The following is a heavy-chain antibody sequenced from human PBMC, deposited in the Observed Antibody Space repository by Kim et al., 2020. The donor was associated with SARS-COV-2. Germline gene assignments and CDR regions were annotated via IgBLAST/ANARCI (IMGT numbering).Heavy chain of an antibody. CDR2: ISYDGSNK. D-gene: IGHD3-22*01. CDR1: GFTFSSYG. J-gene: IGHJ4*02. CDR3: AKDLRDSSGYLDDY. V-gene: IGHV3-30*18. Sequence: GGSLRLSCAASGFTFSSYGMHWVRQAPGKGLEWVAVISYDGSNKYYADSVKGRFTISRDNSKNTLYLQMNSLRAEDTAVYYCAKDLRDSSGYLDDYWGQGTLVTGSS.